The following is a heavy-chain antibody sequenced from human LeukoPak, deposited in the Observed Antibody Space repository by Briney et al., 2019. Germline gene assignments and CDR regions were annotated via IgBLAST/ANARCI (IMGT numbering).Heavy chain of an antibody. CDR1: GFTFSDYN. Sequence: PGGSLRLSCAASGFTFSDYNMNWVRQAPGKGLEWVSSISSSTSYIYYADSVKGRFTISRDNSKNTLYLHMNSLRAEDTAVYYCAKPSIAVAGLAMNDAFDIWGQGTMVTVSS. CDR3: AKPSIAVAGLAMNDAFDI. V-gene: IGHV3-21*04. CDR2: ISSSTSYI. D-gene: IGHD6-19*01. J-gene: IGHJ3*02.